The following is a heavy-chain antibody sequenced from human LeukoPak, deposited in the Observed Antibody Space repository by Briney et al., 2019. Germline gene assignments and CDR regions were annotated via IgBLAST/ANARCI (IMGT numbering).Heavy chain of an antibody. CDR3: ARGRGYYGDYVPFDI. D-gene: IGHD4-17*01. CDR2: INHSGST. Sequence: SQTLSLTCAVYGGSFSGYYWSWIRQPPGKGLEWIGEINHSGSTNYNPSLKSRVTISVDTSKNQFSLKLSSVTAADTAVYYCARGRGYYGDYVPFDIWGQGTMVTVSS. V-gene: IGHV4-34*01. J-gene: IGHJ3*02. CDR1: GGSFSGYY.